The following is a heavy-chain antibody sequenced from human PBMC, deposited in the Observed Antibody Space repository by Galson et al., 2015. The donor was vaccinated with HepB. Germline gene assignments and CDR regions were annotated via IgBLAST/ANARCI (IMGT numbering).Heavy chain of an antibody. CDR1: GGTFSSYT. J-gene: IGHJ4*02. V-gene: IGHV1-69*04. CDR3: AREPVVDDSSGYYGY. Sequence: SVKVSCKASGGTFSSYTISWVRQAPGQGLEWMGRIIPILGIANYAQKFQGRVTITADKSTSTAYMELSSLRSEDTAVYYCAREPVVDDSSGYYGYWGQGTLVTVSS. CDR2: IIPILGIA. D-gene: IGHD3-22*01.